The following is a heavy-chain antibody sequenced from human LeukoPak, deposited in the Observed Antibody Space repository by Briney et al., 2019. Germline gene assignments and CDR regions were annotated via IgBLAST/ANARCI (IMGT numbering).Heavy chain of an antibody. CDR1: GFTFSDYY. J-gene: IGHJ4*02. D-gene: IGHD3-22*01. V-gene: IGHV3-11*04. CDR3: ARDLGSARVVVSFDY. Sequence: GGSLRLSCAASGFTFSDYYMSWIRQAPGKGLEWVSYISSSGSTIYYADSVKGRFTISRDNAKNSLYLQMNSLRAEDTAVYYCARDLGSARVVVSFDYWGQGTLVTVSS. CDR2: ISSSGSTI.